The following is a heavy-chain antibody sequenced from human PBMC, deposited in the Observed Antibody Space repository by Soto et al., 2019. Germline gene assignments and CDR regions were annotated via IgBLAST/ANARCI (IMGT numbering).Heavy chain of an antibody. CDR2: ISGSGGST. Sequence: GGSLRLSCAASGFTFSSYAMSWVRQAPGKGLEWVSAISGSGGSTYYADSVKGRFTISRDNSKNTLYLQMNSLRAEDTAVYYCAKVAFAQIAVSYGMDVWGQGTTVTVSS. V-gene: IGHV3-23*01. J-gene: IGHJ6*02. CDR1: GFTFSSYA. CDR3: AKVAFAQIAVSYGMDV. D-gene: IGHD6-19*01.